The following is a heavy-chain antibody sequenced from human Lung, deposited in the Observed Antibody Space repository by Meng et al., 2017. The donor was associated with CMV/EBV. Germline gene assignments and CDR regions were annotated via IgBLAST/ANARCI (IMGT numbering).Heavy chain of an antibody. V-gene: IGHV4-30-4*08. J-gene: IGHJ4*02. CDR3: VRDNGVNGTTDY. Sequence: SCTVSGGSISPYYWSWIRQPPGKGLECMGYTYYSGATYSSPSLRGRLTISIDTSRNQFSLKLYSVTAADTAVYYCVRDNGVNGTTDYWGQGTLVTGAS. CDR1: GGSISPYY. D-gene: IGHD1/OR15-1a*01. CDR2: TYYSGAT.